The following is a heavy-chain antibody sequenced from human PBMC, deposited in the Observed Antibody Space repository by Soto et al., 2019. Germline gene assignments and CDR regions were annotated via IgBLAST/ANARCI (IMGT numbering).Heavy chain of an antibody. CDR2: INSDASHT. J-gene: IGHJ5*02. CDR1: GFTFSTYW. V-gene: IGHV3-74*01. CDR3: VRDGYCTTPSCSGHWFDP. D-gene: IGHD2-2*03. Sequence: GGSLRLSCAASGFTFSTYWMHWIRQVPGKGLEWVSRINSDASHTYYADSVKGRFTISRDNAKNTLHLEMNSLRAEDTAVYYCVRDGYCTTPSCSGHWFDPSGQGTLVNVS.